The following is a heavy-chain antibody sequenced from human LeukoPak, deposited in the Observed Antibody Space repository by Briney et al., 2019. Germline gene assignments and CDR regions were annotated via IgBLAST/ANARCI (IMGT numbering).Heavy chain of an antibody. Sequence: GGSLRLSCAASGLTFSNAWMSWVRQPPGRGLEWVGRIKSKTDGGTTDYAAPVKGRFTISRDDSKNTLYLQMNSLKTEDTGVYYCTAITMIVVVTDYWGQGTLVAVSS. D-gene: IGHD3-22*01. J-gene: IGHJ4*02. CDR3: TAITMIVVVTDY. V-gene: IGHV3-15*01. CDR2: IKSKTDGGTT. CDR1: GLTFSNAW.